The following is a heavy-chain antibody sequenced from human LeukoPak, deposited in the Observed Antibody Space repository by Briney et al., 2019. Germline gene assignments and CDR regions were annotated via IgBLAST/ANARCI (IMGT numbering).Heavy chain of an antibody. D-gene: IGHD3-9*01. CDR2: ISSSSSYI. CDR1: GFSFSSYW. CDR3: ARDRSRRYYDILTAKSGAFDI. J-gene: IGHJ3*02. Sequence: GGSLRLSCEGSGFSFSSYWMTWVRQSPGKGLEWVSSISSSSSYIYYADSVKGRFTISRDNAKNSLYLQMNSLRAEDTAVYYCARDRSRRYYDILTAKSGAFDIWGQGTMVTVSS. V-gene: IGHV3-21*01.